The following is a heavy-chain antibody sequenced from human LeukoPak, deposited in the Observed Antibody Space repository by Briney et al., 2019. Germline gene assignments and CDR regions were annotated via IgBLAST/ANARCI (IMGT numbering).Heavy chain of an antibody. J-gene: IGHJ5*02. D-gene: IGHD4-11*01. Sequence: RPSETLSLTCAVYGGSFSGYYWSWIRQPPGKGLEWIGEINHSGSTNYNPSLKSRVTISVDTSKNQFSLKLSSVTAADTAAYYCASVTVLYNWFDPWGQGTPVTVSS. CDR3: ASVTVLYNWFDP. CDR2: INHSGST. V-gene: IGHV4-34*01. CDR1: GGSFSGYY.